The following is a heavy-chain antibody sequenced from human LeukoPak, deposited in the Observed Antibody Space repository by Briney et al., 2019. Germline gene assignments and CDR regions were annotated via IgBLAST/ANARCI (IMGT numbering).Heavy chain of an antibody. CDR1: GFTVSSNY. Sequence: GGSLRLSCAASGFTVSSNYMSWVRQAPGKGLEWVSVIYSGGCTYYADSVKGRFTISRHNSKNTLYLQMNSLRAEDTAVYYCARPTNYGDYVGAFDIWGQGTMVTVSS. CDR2: IYSGGCT. D-gene: IGHD4-17*01. J-gene: IGHJ3*02. CDR3: ARPTNYGDYVGAFDI. V-gene: IGHV3-53*04.